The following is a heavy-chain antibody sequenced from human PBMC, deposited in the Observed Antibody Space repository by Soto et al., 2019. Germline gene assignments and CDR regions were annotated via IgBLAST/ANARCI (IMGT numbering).Heavy chain of an antibody. D-gene: IGHD3-22*01. CDR1: GGSISSSNW. J-gene: IGHJ4*02. CDR3: AVDYYDSSGYYLGYFDY. CDR2: IYHSGST. V-gene: IGHV4-4*02. Sequence: KPSETLSLTCAVSGGSISSSNWLSWFRQPPWKGLEWIGEIYHSGSTNYNPSLKSRVTISVDKSKNQFSLKLSSVTAADTAVYYCAVDYYDSSGYYLGYFDYWGQGTLVTVSS.